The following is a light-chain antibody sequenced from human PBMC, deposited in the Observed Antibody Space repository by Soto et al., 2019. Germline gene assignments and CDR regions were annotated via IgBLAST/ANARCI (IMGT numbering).Light chain of an antibody. J-gene: IGKJ4*01. CDR2: AAS. CDR3: HQYNSYPLS. V-gene: IGKV1D-16*01. Sequence: DIQMTQSPSSLSASVGDRVTITCRASQGISSWLAWYQQKPEKAPQYLIYAASSFQGGFPSRFSGSGSGTDFTVTIICLQPEDFGTDYCHQYNSYPLSFGGGTNVEIK. CDR1: QGISSW.